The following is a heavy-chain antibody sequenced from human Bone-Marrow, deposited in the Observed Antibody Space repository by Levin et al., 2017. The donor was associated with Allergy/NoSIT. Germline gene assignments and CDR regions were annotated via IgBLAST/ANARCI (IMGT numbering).Heavy chain of an antibody. V-gene: IGHV1-2*02. CDR3: AREASSSGWYDKLDY. J-gene: IGHJ4*02. Sequence: EASVKVSCKASAYTFTDYDIHWLRQAPGQGLEWMGWINPNSGGTSYAQKFQGRVTMTRDTSISTAYMELSRLRIDDTAVYYCAREASSSGWYDKLDYWGQGTLVTVSS. D-gene: IGHD6-19*01. CDR2: INPNSGGT. CDR1: AYTFTDYD.